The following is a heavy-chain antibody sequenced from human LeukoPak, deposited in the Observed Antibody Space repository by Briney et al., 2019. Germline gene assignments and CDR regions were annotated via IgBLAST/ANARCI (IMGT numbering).Heavy chain of an antibody. D-gene: IGHD6-13*01. CDR1: GYTFTSYY. V-gene: IGHV1-46*01. J-gene: IGHJ1*01. CDR2: NNPSGGST. Sequence: GASVKVSCKASGYTFTSYYMHWVRQAPGQGLEWMGINNPSGGSTSYAQKFQGRVTMTRDTSTSTVYMELSSLRSEDTAVYYCARPGAAAGPGFQHWGQGTPVTVSS. CDR3: ARPGAAAGPGFQH.